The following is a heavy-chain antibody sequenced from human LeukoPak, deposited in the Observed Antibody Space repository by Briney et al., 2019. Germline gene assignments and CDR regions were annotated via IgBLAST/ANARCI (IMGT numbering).Heavy chain of an antibody. CDR2: IRGDWHDT. CDR1: GFRFSDFW. V-gene: IGHV3-74*01. J-gene: IGHJ4*02. D-gene: IGHD3-10*01. Sequence: GGSLRLSCTASGFRFSDFWMHWVRQAPGKGLVWVSRIRGDWHDTTYADSVKGRFTISRDNAQNTLYLQMNGLRVEDTAVYYCASDRVLGSGSLDNWGQGTLVTVSS. CDR3: ASDRVLGSGSLDN.